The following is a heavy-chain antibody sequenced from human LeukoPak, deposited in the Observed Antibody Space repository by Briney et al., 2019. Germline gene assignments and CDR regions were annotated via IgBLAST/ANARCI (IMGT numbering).Heavy chain of an antibody. J-gene: IGHJ6*02. CDR1: GYTFTSYA. CDR2: INTNTGNP. V-gene: IGHV7-4-1*02. D-gene: IGHD3-3*01. Sequence: ASVKVSCKASGYTFTSYAMNWVRQAPGQGLEWMGWINTNTGNPTYAQGFTGRFVFSLDTSVSTAYLQISSLKAEDTAVYYCARGSGVGYDFWSGYPLYYYYYYGMDVWGQGTTVTVSS. CDR3: ARGSGVGYDFWSGYPLYYYYYYGMDV.